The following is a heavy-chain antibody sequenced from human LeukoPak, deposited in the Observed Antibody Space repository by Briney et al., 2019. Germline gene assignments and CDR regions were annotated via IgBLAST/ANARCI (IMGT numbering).Heavy chain of an antibody. J-gene: IGHJ5*02. CDR2: INPDSGGT. V-gene: IGHV1-2*02. Sequence: ASVKVSCKASGYIFTGYYMHWVRQAPGQGLEWMGWINPDSGGTNYAQKFQGRVTMTRDTSISTAYMELSSLRSEDTAVYYCATAMVRGVKVWWFDPWGQGTLVTVSS. CDR3: ATAMVRGVKVWWFDP. CDR1: GYIFTGYY. D-gene: IGHD3-10*01.